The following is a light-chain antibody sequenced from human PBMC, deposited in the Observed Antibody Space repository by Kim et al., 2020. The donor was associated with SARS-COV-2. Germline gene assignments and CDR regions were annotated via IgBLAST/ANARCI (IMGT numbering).Light chain of an antibody. CDR1: SRRSYS. J-gene: IGLJ1*01. CDR2: GKN. V-gene: IGLV3-19*01. CDR3: NSRDSSGNPYV. Sequence: ALGQTVRITCQGVSRRSYSASWYQQKPGQAPVLVIYGKNNRPSGIPDRFSGSSSGNTASLTITGAQAEDEADYYCNSRDSSGNPYVFGTGTTVTVL.